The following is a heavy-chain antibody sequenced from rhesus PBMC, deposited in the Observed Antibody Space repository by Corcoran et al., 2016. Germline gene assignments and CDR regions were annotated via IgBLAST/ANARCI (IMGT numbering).Heavy chain of an antibody. CDR1: GGSISSSNW. V-gene: IGHV4-93*02. CDR3: AGQGRAGTIDY. Sequence: QVQLQESGPAVVKPSETLSLTCAGSGGSISSSNWWSWIRQSPGKGLVWIGGIYGSGGSTEYNPSLKLRVTLSLDTSKNQFSLQLSSVTAADTAVYYCAGQGRAGTIDYWGQGVLFTVSS. D-gene: IGHD1-1*01. CDR2: IYGSGGST. J-gene: IGHJ4*01.